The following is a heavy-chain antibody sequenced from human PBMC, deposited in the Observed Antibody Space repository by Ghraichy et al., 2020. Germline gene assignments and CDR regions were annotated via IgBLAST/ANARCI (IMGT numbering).Heavy chain of an antibody. CDR1: GYSFTNYW. CDR3: ARLAGTQDGNWIDP. J-gene: IGHJ5*02. V-gene: IGHV5-51*01. CDR2: VYPDDSDT. D-gene: IGHD1-14*01. Sequence: GGSLNISCKGSGYSFTNYWIGWVRQMPGKGLEWMGIVYPDDSDTRYNPSFQGHVTISADKSISTAYLQWNSLKASDTAMYFCARLAGTQDGNWIDPWGQGTLVTVSS.